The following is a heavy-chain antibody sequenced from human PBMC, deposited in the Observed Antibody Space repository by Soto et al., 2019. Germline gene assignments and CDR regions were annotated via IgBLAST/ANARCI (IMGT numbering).Heavy chain of an antibody. CDR2: ISSSTDDI. Sequence: GGSLRLSCVASGFTFSSYSVNWVRQAPGKGLEWVSYISSSTDDIYYPNSLKGRFTFSRDNDKESLFLQMNSLGDEETAIYYCARVEGVYYSYAMDVWGQGTTVTVSS. V-gene: IGHV3-48*02. J-gene: IGHJ6*02. CDR1: GFTFSSYS. CDR3: ARVEGVYYSYAMDV.